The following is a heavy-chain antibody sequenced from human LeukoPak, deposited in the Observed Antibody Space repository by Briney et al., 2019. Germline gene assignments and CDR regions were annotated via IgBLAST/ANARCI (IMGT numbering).Heavy chain of an antibody. D-gene: IGHD6-13*01. V-gene: IGHV4-34*01. CDR2: INHSGST. J-gene: IGHJ5*02. CDR1: GGSFSGYY. Sequence: SETLSLTCAVYGGSFSGYYWSWIRQPPGKGLEWIGEINHSGSTNYNPSLKSRVTISVDTSKNQFSLKLSSVTAADTAVYYCARGTAAASVSFDPWGQGTLVTVSS. CDR3: ARGTAAASVSFDP.